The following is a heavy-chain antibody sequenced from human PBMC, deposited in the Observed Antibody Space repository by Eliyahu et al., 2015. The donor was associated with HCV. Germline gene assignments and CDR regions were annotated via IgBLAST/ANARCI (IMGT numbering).Heavy chain of an antibody. CDR3: AKGRGDSVYYDLDV. CDR1: GFTLNGFA. V-gene: IGHV3-30*04. D-gene: IGHD2-21*02. CDR2: MSQYGNNK. J-gene: IGHJ6*02. Sequence: QVQLVASGGGVVQPGGSLRLSCAASGFTLNGFAMHWVRQAPGKGLEWVAIMSQYGNNKYYADSVKGRVTISRDNSKNTLYLQMNSLRAEDAAVYYCAKGRGDSVYYDLDVWGQGTTVTVSS.